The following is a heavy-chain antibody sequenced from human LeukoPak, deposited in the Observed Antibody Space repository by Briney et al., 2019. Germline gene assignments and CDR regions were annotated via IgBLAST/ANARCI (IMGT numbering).Heavy chain of an antibody. J-gene: IGHJ4*02. V-gene: IGHV4-59*01. CDR3: ARVVVTAIDY. CDR2: IYYSGST. D-gene: IGHD2-21*02. Sequence: SETLSLTCTVSGGSISSYYWSWIRQPPGKGLEWIGYIYYSGSTNYNPSLKSRVTISVDTSKNQFSLKLSSVTAADTAVYYCARVVVTAIDYWGQGTLVTVSS. CDR1: GGSISSYY.